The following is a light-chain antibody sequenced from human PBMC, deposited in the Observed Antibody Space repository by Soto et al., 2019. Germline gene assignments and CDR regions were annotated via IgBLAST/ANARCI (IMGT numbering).Light chain of an antibody. CDR1: QSVSSIY. CDR2: GTS. Sequence: EIVLTQSPGTLSLSPGERATVSCRASQSVSSIYLAWYQQKPGQAPRLLIYGTSTRATGIPARFSGSGSGTDFTLTISRLEPEDLAVYYCQQYGSSPPKTFGQGTKVDIK. CDR3: QQYGSSPPKT. J-gene: IGKJ1*01. V-gene: IGKV3-20*01.